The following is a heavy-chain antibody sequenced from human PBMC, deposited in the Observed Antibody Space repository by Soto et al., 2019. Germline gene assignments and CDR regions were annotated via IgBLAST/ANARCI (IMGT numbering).Heavy chain of an antibody. V-gene: IGHV3-7*01. CDR2: IKQDGSEE. CDR3: ARIASSGRGWDV. CDR1: GFTFSSYW. J-gene: IGHJ6*02. D-gene: IGHD3-10*01. Sequence: EVQLVESGGGLVQPGGSLRLSCVDSGFTFSSYWMSWVRQAPVKGLEWVGNIKQDGSEENYVDSVKGRFTISRDNAKNSMYLKRNRLGAEETAVYDCARIASSGRGWDVWGQGTTVVVSS.